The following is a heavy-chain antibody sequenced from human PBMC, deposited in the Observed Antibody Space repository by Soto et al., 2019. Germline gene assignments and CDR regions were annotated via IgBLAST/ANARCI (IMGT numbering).Heavy chain of an antibody. J-gene: IGHJ4*02. CDR2: INYSGST. D-gene: IGHD3-10*01. V-gene: IGHV4-59*01. Sequence: PSETLSLTCTVSGDSIRSYYWSWIRQPPGKGLELVGYINYSGSTNYKSSLKSRVTISVDTSKNQFSLKLSSVTAADTAVYYCARAPRGNYGYPSYFDYWGQGTLVT. CDR1: GDSIRSYY. CDR3: ARAPRGNYGYPSYFDY.